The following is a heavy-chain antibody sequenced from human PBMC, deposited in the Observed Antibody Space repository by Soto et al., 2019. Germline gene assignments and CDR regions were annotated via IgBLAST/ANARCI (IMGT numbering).Heavy chain of an antibody. CDR1: GFTFSSHA. D-gene: IGHD2-15*01. J-gene: IGHJ4*02. CDR3: AKVALVVVAATTDY. CDR2: ISGSGGST. Sequence: GGSLRLSCAASGFTFSSHAMSWVRQAPGKGLEWVSAISGSGGSTYYADSVKGRFTISRDNSKNTLYLQMNSLRAEDTAVYYCAKVALVVVAATTDYWGQGTLVTVSS. V-gene: IGHV3-23*01.